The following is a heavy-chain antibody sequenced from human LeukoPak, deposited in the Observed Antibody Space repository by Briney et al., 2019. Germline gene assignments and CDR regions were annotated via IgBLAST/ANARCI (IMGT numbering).Heavy chain of an antibody. J-gene: IGHJ3*01. Sequence: GGSLRLSCAGSGFTFSRYGMHWVRQAPGKGLEWVALIRYDGNDHWYGDSAKGRFSISRDNSKDTVYLQMDSLRDEDTAVYYCAGWGIVGHDAFGLWGQGTMVSVSS. CDR3: AGWGIVGHDAFGL. D-gene: IGHD1-26*01. CDR2: IRYDGNDH. V-gene: IGHV3-30*02. CDR1: GFTFSRYG.